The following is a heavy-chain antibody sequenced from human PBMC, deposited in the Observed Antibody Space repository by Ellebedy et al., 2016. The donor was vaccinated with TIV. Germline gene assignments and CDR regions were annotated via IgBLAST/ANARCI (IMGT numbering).Heavy chain of an antibody. CDR2: INPSVGST. Sequence: AASVKVSCTTSGYTFTSYFMHWVRHAPGQGLEWMGIINPSVGSTNYAQKFQGRVTMTRDTSTSTVYMELSRLRSEDTAMYYCARVGSGLQVTTPHFDYWGQGTLVTVSS. J-gene: IGHJ4*02. CDR1: GYTFTSYF. D-gene: IGHD3-22*01. V-gene: IGHV1-46*01. CDR3: ARVGSGLQVTTPHFDY.